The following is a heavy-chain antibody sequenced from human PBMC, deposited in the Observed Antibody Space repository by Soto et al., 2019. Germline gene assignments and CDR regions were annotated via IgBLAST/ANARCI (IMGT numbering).Heavy chain of an antibody. J-gene: IGHJ3*02. Sequence: ASVKVSCKASGYTFTSYYMHWVRQAPGQGLEWMGIINPSGGSTSYAQKFQGRVTMTRDTSTSTVYMELSSLRSEDTAVYYCARDRCSGGSCYSGYYYDSSGPGPDAFDIWGQGTMVTVSS. CDR3: ARDRCSGGSCYSGYYYDSSGPGPDAFDI. V-gene: IGHV1-46*01. D-gene: IGHD2-15*01. CDR2: INPSGGST. CDR1: GYTFTSYY.